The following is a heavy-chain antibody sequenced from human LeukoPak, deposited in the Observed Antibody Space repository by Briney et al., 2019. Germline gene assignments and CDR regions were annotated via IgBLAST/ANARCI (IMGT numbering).Heavy chain of an antibody. CDR2: IYHSGST. CDR3: ARGDLAAYFDY. J-gene: IGHJ4*02. V-gene: IGHV4-30-2*01. Sequence: SQTLSLTCAVSGGSISSGGYSWSWIRQPPGKGLEWIGYIYHSGSTYYNPSLKSRVTISVDTSKNQFSLKLSSVTAADTAVYYCARGDLAAYFDYWGQGTLVTVSS. CDR1: GGSISSGGYS. D-gene: IGHD6-13*01.